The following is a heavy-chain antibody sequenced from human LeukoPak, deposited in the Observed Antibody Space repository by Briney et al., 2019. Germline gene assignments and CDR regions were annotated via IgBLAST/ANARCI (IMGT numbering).Heavy chain of an antibody. CDR1: GDSISSGNY. J-gene: IGHJ5*02. Sequence: SETLSLTCTVSGDSISSGNYWGWIRQPPGKGLEWIGYIYYSGSTNYNPSLKSRVTISVDTSKNQFSLKLSSVTAADTAVYYCARHGVVTWFDPWGQGTPVTVSS. V-gene: IGHV4-61*01. D-gene: IGHD3-16*01. CDR3: ARHGVVTWFDP. CDR2: IYYSGST.